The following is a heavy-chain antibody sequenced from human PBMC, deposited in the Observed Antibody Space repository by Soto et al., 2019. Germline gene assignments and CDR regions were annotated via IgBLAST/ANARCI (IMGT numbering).Heavy chain of an antibody. CDR1: GGSVIGCSYY. J-gene: IGHJ4*02. Sequence: SETLCLTCTVSGGSVIGCSYYWSWIRQPPGKGLEWIGYIYSSGGSNYSPSLKSRVTISVDTSKNQFTLKLRSVTAADTAVYYCVREANYYDSSGYWDDYWGQGTLVTVS. V-gene: IGHV4-61*01. D-gene: IGHD3-22*01. CDR2: IYSSGGS. CDR3: VREANYYDSSGYWDDY.